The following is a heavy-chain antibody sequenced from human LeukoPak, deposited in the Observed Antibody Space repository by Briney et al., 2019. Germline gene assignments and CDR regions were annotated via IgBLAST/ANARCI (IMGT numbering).Heavy chain of an antibody. CDR2: IYPGDSDT. J-gene: IGHJ4*02. D-gene: IGHD3-10*01. CDR1: GYNFTNYW. CDR3: AGSAKMYGSGSYYNYFDY. Sequence: SGESLKISCKGSGYNFTNYWIGWVRQLPGKGLEWMGIIYPGDSDTRYSPSFQGQVTISADKSINTAYLQWSSLKASDTAMYYCAGSAKMYGSGSYYNYFDYWGQGTLVTVSS. V-gene: IGHV5-51*01.